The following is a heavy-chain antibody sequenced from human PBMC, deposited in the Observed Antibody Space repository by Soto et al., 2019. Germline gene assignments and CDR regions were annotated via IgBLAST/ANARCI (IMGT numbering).Heavy chain of an antibody. Sequence: AGGSLRLSCAASGFTFSSYSMNWVRQAPGKGLEWVSSISSSSSYIYYADSVKGRFTISRDNAKNSLYLQMNSLRAEDTAVYYCARDNRYSSSWFDYWGQGTLVTVSS. D-gene: IGHD6-13*01. CDR3: ARDNRYSSSWFDY. V-gene: IGHV3-21*01. CDR2: ISSSSSYI. CDR1: GFTFSSYS. J-gene: IGHJ4*02.